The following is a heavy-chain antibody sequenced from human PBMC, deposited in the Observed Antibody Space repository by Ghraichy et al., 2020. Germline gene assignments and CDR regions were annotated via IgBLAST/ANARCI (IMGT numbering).Heavy chain of an antibody. CDR3: AHRRWIAAAGEFDY. D-gene: IGHD6-13*01. CDR2: IYWNDDK. V-gene: IGHV2-5*01. CDR1: GFSLSTSGVG. Sequence: SGPTLVKPTQTLTLTCTFSGFSLSTSGVGVGWIRQPPGKALEWLALIYWNDDKRYSPSLKSRLTITKDTSKNQVVLTMTNMDPVDTATYDCAHRRWIAAAGEFDYWGQGTLVTVSS. J-gene: IGHJ4*02.